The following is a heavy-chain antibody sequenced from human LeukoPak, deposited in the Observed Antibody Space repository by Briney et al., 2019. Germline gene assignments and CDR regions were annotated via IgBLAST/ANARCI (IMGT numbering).Heavy chain of an antibody. CDR3: ARDRLYCGGDCLDP. CDR1: GFTFSSYW. J-gene: IGHJ5*02. CDR2: INSDGSST. D-gene: IGHD2-21*02. Sequence: AGGSLRLSCAASGFTFSSYWMHWVRQAPGKGLVWVSRINSDGSSTSYTDSVRGRFTISRDNAKNTLYLQMNSLRAEDTAVYYCARDRLYCGGDCLDPWGQGTLVTVSS. V-gene: IGHV3-74*01.